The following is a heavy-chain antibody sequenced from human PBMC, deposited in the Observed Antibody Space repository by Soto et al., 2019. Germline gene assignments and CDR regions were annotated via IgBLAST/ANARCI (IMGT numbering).Heavy chain of an antibody. Sequence: WETLSLTCAVYGGSFSGYYWTWIRQPPGTGLEWIGEINHSGSTNYNPSLKSRVTISVDTSKNQFSLKLNSVTAADTAVYYCARDRRDGWIFDYWGQGTLVTVSS. D-gene: IGHD5-12*01. CDR2: INHSGST. CDR3: ARDRRDGWIFDY. CDR1: GGSFSGYY. V-gene: IGHV4-34*01. J-gene: IGHJ4*02.